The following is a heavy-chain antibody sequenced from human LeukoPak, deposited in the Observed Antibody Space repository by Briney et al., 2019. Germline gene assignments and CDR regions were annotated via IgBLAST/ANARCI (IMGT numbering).Heavy chain of an antibody. CDR2: ITGSGGST. CDR3: AKEYCSGGSCYFLPAFDY. CDR1: GFTLSSYA. V-gene: IGHV3-23*01. D-gene: IGHD2-15*01. J-gene: IGHJ4*02. Sequence: GGSLRLSCAASGFTLSSYAMSWVRQAPGKGLEWVSIITGSGGSTYYADSVKGRFTISRDNFKNTLYLQMNSLRAEDTAVYYCAKEYCSGGSCYFLPAFDYWGQGTLVTVSS.